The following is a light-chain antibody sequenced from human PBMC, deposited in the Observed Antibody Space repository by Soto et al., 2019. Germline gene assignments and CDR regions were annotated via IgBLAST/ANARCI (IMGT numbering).Light chain of an antibody. CDR3: SSYTTSSTYV. CDR1: STDVDGYDC. J-gene: IGLJ1*01. CDR2: NVS. V-gene: IGLV2-14*01. Sequence: QSALTQPASVSGSPGQSITISCTGTSTDVDGYDCVSWYQQHPGKAPKLMIYNVSNRPSEISNRFSGSKSGSTASLTISGLQAGDEADYYCSSYTTSSTYVFGTGTKLTVL.